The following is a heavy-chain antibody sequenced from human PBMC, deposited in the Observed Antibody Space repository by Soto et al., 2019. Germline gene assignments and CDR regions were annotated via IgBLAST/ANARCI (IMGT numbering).Heavy chain of an antibody. V-gene: IGHV4-59*07. CDR1: CISIISYY. Sequence: SATLSLTCTFCCISIISYYWSWIRQPPGKGLEWIGYIYYSGITDYNPSLKSRVTISVDTSKSQFSLKLSSVTAADTAVYYCARGGGVYYFDYWGQGTLVTVS. CDR2: IYYSGIT. J-gene: IGHJ4*02. D-gene: IGHD2-8*02. CDR3: ARGGGVYYFDY.